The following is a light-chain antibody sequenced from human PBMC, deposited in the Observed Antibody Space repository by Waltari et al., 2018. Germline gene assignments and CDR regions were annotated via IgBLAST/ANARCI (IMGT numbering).Light chain of an antibody. V-gene: IGLV1-44*01. CDR2: GND. CDR3: AAWDDSLNGVI. Sequence: QSVLTQPPSASGTPGQRVTISCSGGSFTTGSNIVIWYQQLPGTAPKLLTYGNDQRPSGVPDRFSGSKSGTSASLAISGLQSEDEADYYCAAWDDSLNGVIFGGGTKLSVL. J-gene: IGLJ2*01. CDR1: SFTTGSNI.